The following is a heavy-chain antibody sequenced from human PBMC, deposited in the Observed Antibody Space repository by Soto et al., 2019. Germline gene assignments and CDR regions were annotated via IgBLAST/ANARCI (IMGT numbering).Heavy chain of an antibody. Sequence: ASVKVSCKASGYTFTSYAMHWVRQAPGQRLEWMGWINAGNGNTKYSQKFQGRVTITRDTSASTAYMELSSLRSEDTAVYYCERDFWSGYSTKYYFDYWGQGTLVNVSS. CDR1: GYTFTSYA. V-gene: IGHV1-3*01. D-gene: IGHD3-3*01. J-gene: IGHJ4*02. CDR3: ERDFWSGYSTKYYFDY. CDR2: INAGNGNT.